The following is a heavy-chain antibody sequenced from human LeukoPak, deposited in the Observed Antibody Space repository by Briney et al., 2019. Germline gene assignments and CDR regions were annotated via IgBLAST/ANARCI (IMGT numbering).Heavy chain of an antibody. CDR1: GYTFTRYA. Sequence: ASVTVSCTASGYTFTRYAINWLRQAPGQGLEWMGWINMYTANPAYAQGFTERFVFSLDTSVTTAYLQISNLKTEDTAVYYCARHDNDDDFDYWGQGTLVTVSS. CDR3: ARHDNDDDFDY. V-gene: IGHV7-4-1*02. CDR2: INMYTANP. D-gene: IGHD3-16*01. J-gene: IGHJ4*02.